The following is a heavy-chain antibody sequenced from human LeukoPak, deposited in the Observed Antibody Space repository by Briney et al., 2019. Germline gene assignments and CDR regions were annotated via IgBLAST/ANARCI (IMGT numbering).Heavy chain of an antibody. V-gene: IGHV3-48*01. CDR3: ARDGTPSARAKYDFWSGYYFNWFDP. Sequence: GGSLRLSCAASGFTFSSYSMNWVRQAPGKGLEWVSYISSSTIYYADSVKGRFTISRDNAKNSLYLQMNSLRAEDTAVYYCARDGTPSARAKYDFWSGYYFNWFDPWGQGTLVTVSS. D-gene: IGHD3-3*01. J-gene: IGHJ5*02. CDR1: GFTFSSYS. CDR2: ISSSTI.